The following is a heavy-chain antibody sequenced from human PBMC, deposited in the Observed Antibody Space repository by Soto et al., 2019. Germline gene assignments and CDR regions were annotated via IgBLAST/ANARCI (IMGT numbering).Heavy chain of an antibody. CDR3: ARPVEMATISRSYLFY. CDR2: IIPLFGTA. J-gene: IGHJ4*02. Sequence: SVKVSCKASGGTFSNYAINWVRQAPGRGLEWMGGIIPLFGTANYAQKFQGRVTITADESTSTAYLDLSSLRSEDTAVYYCARPVEMATISRSYLFYWGQGTLVTVSS. D-gene: IGHD5-12*01. CDR1: GGTFSNYA. V-gene: IGHV1-69*13.